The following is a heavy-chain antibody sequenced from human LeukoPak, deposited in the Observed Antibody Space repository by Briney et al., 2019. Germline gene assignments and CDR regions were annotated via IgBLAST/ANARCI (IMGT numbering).Heavy chain of an antibody. D-gene: IGHD4-17*01. CDR3: ARGEYGDYPVY. CDR1: GGSISSYY. V-gene: IGHV4-59*12. CDR2: IYYSGST. Sequence: ASETLSLTCTVSGGSISSYYWSWIRQPPGKGLEWIGYIYYSGSTNYNPSLKSRVTISVNTSKNQFSLKLSSVTAADTAVYYCARGEYGDYPVYWGQGTLVTVSS. J-gene: IGHJ4*02.